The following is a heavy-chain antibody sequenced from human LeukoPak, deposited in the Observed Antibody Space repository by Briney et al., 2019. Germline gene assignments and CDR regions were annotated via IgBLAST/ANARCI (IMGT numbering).Heavy chain of an antibody. D-gene: IGHD3-10*01. Sequence: PSETLSLTCAVYSGSLSGYYWSWIRQPPGKGLEWIGEINRGGSTSYVPSLKSRVTVSLDTSKKQFSLKLTSVTAADTGVYYCARGYDSGSYYQFWGQGSLVTVSS. CDR2: INRGGST. CDR1: SGSLSGYY. V-gene: IGHV4-34*01. CDR3: ARGYDSGSYYQF. J-gene: IGHJ1*01.